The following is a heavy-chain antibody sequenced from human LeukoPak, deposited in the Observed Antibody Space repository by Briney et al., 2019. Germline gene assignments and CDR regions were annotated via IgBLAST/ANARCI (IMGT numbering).Heavy chain of an antibody. J-gene: IGHJ4*02. D-gene: IGHD5-12*01. CDR3: ARGGGYSGYDDFDY. V-gene: IGHV3-21*01. Sequence: GGSLRLSCAASGFTFSSYSMNWVRQAPGKGLEWVSSISSSSSYIYYADSVKGRFTISRDNAKNSLYLQMNSLRAEDTAVYYCARGGGYSGYDDFDYWGKGTLVTVSS. CDR2: ISSSSSYI. CDR1: GFTFSSYS.